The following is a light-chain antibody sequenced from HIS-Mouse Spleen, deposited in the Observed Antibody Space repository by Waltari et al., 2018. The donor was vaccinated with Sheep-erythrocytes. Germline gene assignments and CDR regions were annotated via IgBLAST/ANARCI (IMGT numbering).Light chain of an antibody. CDR2: QDS. J-gene: IGLJ2*01. Sequence: SYELSQPPSVSVSPGQTASITRSGDKSGDKDACRYQQKPGQSPVLVIYQDSKRPAGIPERFSGSNSGNTATLTISGTQAMDEADYYCQAWDSSTGVFGGGTKLTVL. CDR3: QAWDSSTGV. CDR1: KSGDKD. V-gene: IGLV3-1*01.